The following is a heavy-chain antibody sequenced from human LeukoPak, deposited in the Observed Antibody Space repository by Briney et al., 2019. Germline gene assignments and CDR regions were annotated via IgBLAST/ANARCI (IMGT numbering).Heavy chain of an antibody. J-gene: IGHJ4*02. CDR2: IRSKAYGGTT. D-gene: IGHD1-26*01. Sequence: PGGPLRLSCTASGFTFGDYAMSWFRQAPGKGLEWVGFIRSKAYGGTTEYAASVKGRFTISRDDSKSIAYLQMNSLKTEDTAVYYCTRAPWEPLYFDYWGQGTLVTVSS. CDR1: GFTFGDYA. V-gene: IGHV3-49*03. CDR3: TRAPWEPLYFDY.